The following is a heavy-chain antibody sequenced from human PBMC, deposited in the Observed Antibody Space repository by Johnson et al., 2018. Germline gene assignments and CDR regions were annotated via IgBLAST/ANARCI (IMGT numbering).Heavy chain of an antibody. D-gene: IGHD6-19*01. J-gene: IGHJ3*02. Sequence: QVQLVESGGGVVQPGGTQRLACAASGFSISSYGMHWVRQAPGKGLEWVALIWFDGTNKYYAESVKGRFTTSRDNSKNKVFLLMDSLRAEDTAVHYCARDSDDSSGYGVGAFDIWGQGTMLTVSP. CDR2: IWFDGTNK. CDR3: ARDSDDSSGYGVGAFDI. V-gene: IGHV3-33*01. CDR1: GFSISSYG.